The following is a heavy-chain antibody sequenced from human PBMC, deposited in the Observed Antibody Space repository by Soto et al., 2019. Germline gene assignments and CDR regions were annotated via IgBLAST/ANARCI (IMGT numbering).Heavy chain of an antibody. CDR1: GFTFSAYG. CDR3: VRDDIGDPNGFDI. CDR2: IPNDASYK. D-gene: IGHD2-15*01. J-gene: IGHJ3*02. V-gene: IGHV3-33*01. Sequence: QVQLVESGGGVVQPGRSLRLSCTPPGFTFSAYGMHWVRQAPGKGLEWVAVIPNDASYKYEADSVKGRFTISRDNSKNTLYLQIDSLRVEDTALYYCVRDDIGDPNGFDIWGQGTMVTVSS.